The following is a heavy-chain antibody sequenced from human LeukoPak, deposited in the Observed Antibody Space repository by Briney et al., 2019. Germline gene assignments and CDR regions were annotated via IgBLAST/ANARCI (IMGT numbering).Heavy chain of an antibody. V-gene: IGHV4-59*08. CDR1: GGSISSYY. J-gene: IGHJ6*02. CDR2: IYYSGST. CDR3: RLVSKGYYYYGMDV. Sequence: SETLSLTCTVSGGSISSYYWSWIRQPPGKGLEWIGYIYYSGSTNYNPSLKSRVTISVDTSKNQFSLKLSSVTAADTAVYYCRLVSKGYYYYGMDVWGQGTTVTVSS. D-gene: IGHD3-9*01.